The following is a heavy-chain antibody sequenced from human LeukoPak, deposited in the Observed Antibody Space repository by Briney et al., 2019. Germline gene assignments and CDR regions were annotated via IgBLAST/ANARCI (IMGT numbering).Heavy chain of an antibody. J-gene: IGHJ4*02. D-gene: IGHD1-7*01. CDR1: GFSFSSYG. CDR3: AKENKGITGTRFDY. Sequence: GGSLRLSCAASGFSFSSYGMAWVCQAPGKGVERVAFIRYDGSNQYDADSENGRVTRSIDNSKITLYLQLKSRRAEGTAVYNCAKENKGITGTRFDYWGQGTLVTVPS. V-gene: IGHV3-30*02. CDR2: IRYDGSNQ.